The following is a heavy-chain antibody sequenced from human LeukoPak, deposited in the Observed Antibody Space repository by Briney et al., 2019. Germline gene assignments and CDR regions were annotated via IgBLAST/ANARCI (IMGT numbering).Heavy chain of an antibody. D-gene: IGHD4-23*01. J-gene: IGHJ5*02. Sequence: PGGSLRLSCAASGFTFSSYAMSWVRQAPGKGLEWVSTISGSGGSTYYADSVKGRFTISRDNSKNTLYLQMNSLRAEDTAVYYCANDYGGNIGGPWGQGTLVTVSS. CDR2: ISGSGGST. CDR3: ANDYGGNIGGP. CDR1: GFTFSSYA. V-gene: IGHV3-23*01.